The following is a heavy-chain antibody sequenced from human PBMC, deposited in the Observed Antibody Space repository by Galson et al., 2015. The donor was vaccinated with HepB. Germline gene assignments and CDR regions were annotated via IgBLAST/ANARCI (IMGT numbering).Heavy chain of an antibody. CDR3: ARPYSSSWYSALSLGY. J-gene: IGHJ4*02. V-gene: IGHV3-7*03. CDR1: GFTFSDYY. CDR2: IGQDGREI. D-gene: IGHD6-13*01. Sequence: SLRLSCAASGFTFSDYYMSWVRQAPGKGLEWVANIGQDGREIYYVDSVKGRFTISRDNAKNSLYLQMNTLRAEDTAVYYCARPYSSSWYSALSLGYWGQGTLVAVSS.